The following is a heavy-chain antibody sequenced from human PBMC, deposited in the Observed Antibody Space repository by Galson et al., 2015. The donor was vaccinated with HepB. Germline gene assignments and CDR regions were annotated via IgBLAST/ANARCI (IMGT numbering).Heavy chain of an antibody. CDR1: GFTFSSYS. J-gene: IGHJ4*02. Sequence: SLRLSCAASGFTFSSYSMNWVRQPPGKGLEWVSYISSSTSTIYYADSVKGRFTISRDNAKNSLYLQMNSLRAEDTAVYYCARRYYYDSGGYFYWGQGTLVTVSS. D-gene: IGHD3-22*01. CDR2: ISSSTSTI. CDR3: ARRYYYDSGGYFY. V-gene: IGHV3-48*04.